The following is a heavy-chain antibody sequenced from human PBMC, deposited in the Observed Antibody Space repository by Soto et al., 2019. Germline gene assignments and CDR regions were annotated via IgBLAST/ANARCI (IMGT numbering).Heavy chain of an antibody. CDR2: ISGYNGNT. V-gene: IGHV1-18*01. CDR1: GYTFTDYG. CDR3: ARDSGTLGVWAYFFEY. D-gene: IGHD1-1*01. Sequence: QVQLVQSGAEVKKPGASVKVSCKASGYTFTDYGISWVRQAPGQGLEGMGWISGYNGNTDYAQSFQGRGTMTTDTSKSTAYMELRSLRSDDTAVFFCARDSGTLGVWAYFFEYWGQGPLVTVSS. J-gene: IGHJ4*02.